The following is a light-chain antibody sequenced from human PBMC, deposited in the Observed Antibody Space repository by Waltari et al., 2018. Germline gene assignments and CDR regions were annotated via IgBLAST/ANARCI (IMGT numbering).Light chain of an antibody. Sequence: DIQMTQTPSPLSAAVWDRVSITCRTSQNIDTFVNWYHQRSGEAPKLLIYATSNLQRGVPSRFSGSGSGTNFTLTISSLQPEDFGTYYCQQIYTSPPWTFGPGTQVEVK. CDR2: ATS. CDR1: QNIDTF. V-gene: IGKV1-39*01. J-gene: IGKJ1*01. CDR3: QQIYTSPPWT.